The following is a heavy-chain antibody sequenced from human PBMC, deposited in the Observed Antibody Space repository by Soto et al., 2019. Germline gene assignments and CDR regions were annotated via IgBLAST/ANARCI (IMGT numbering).Heavy chain of an antibody. D-gene: IGHD6-6*01. CDR2: ILHTGSV. CDR3: AGLIGRSRFSRPGH. Sequence: PSETLSLTCDVSGASISNNYWWSWVRQPPGKRLEWIGEILHTGSVNYNPSLKSRVAMSIDKSKNQFSLKLTSVTDADTAVYYCAGLIGRSRFSRPGHWGQGTLVTV. CDR1: GASISNNYW. J-gene: IGHJ4*02. V-gene: IGHV4-4*02.